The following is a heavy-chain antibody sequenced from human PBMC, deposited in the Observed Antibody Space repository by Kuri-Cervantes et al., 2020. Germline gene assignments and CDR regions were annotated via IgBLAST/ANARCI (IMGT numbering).Heavy chain of an antibody. CDR1: GFTFSSYA. V-gene: IGHV3-30-3*01. J-gene: IGHJ5*02. CDR3: ARDTSVGRNWFDP. CDR2: ISYDGNSK. D-gene: IGHD1-26*01. Sequence: GESLKISCAASGFTFSSYAMSWVRQAPGKGLEWVTVISYDGNSKYYTDSVKGRFTISRDNSKDTLYLQMNSLRAEDTAVYYCARDTSVGRNWFDPWGQGTPVTVSS.